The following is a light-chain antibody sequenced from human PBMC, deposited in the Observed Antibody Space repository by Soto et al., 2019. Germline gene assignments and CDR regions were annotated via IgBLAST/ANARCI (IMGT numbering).Light chain of an antibody. CDR2: GAS. CDR3: QQYDNWPPWT. Sequence: EIVMTQSPATLSVSPGERATLSCRANQSLNNNLVWYQQKPGQAPRLLIYGASIRATGIPARFSGSGSGTEFTLTISSLQSEDFAVYYCQQYDNWPPWTFGQGTKVDIK. CDR1: QSLNNN. J-gene: IGKJ1*01. V-gene: IGKV3-15*01.